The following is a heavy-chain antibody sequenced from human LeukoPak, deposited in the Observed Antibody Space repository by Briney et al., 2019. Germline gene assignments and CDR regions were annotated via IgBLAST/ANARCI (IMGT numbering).Heavy chain of an antibody. CDR3: ATSLYSGSYWGYYYYYMDV. Sequence: SVKVSCKASGGTFRSYAISWVRQAPGQGLEWMGGIIPIFGTANYAQKFQGRVTITTDESTSTAYMELSSLRSEDTAVYYCATSLYSGSYWGYYYYYMDVWGKGTTVTVSS. D-gene: IGHD1-26*01. V-gene: IGHV1-69*05. CDR1: GGTFRSYA. J-gene: IGHJ6*03. CDR2: IIPIFGTA.